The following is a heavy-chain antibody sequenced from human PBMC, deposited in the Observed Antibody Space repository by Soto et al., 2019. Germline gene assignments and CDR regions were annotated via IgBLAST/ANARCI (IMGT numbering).Heavy chain of an antibody. Sequence: VGSLRLSCAASGFTFSSYGMHWVRQAPGKGLEWVAVISYDGSNKYYADSVKGRFTISRDNSKNTLYLQMNSLRAEDTAVYYCAKQQAAGLYYYYYGMDVWGQGTTVTAP. CDR1: GFTFSSYG. CDR2: ISYDGSNK. D-gene: IGHD2-15*01. V-gene: IGHV3-30*18. J-gene: IGHJ6*02. CDR3: AKQQAAGLYYYYYGMDV.